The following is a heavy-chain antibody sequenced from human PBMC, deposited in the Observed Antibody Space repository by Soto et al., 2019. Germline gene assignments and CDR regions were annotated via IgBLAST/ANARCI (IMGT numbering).Heavy chain of an antibody. CDR1: GGSIISSSYY. J-gene: IGHJ3*02. CDR3: ARHYCSGGSCYHGDAFDI. Sequence: QLQLQESGPGLVKPSETLSLTCTVSGGSIISSSYYWGWIRQPPGKGLEWIGSIYYSGSTYYNPSIQSRVTRSVDTSKNQFSLKLSSVTAADTAVYYCARHYCSGGSCYHGDAFDIWGQGTMVTVSS. CDR2: IYYSGST. D-gene: IGHD2-15*01. V-gene: IGHV4-39*01.